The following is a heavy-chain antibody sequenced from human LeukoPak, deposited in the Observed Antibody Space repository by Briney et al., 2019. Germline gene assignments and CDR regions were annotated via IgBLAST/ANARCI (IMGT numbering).Heavy chain of an antibody. CDR3: ARDRAPYYYDSSGYYSAYWYFDL. D-gene: IGHD3-22*01. Sequence: SVKVSCKASGGTFSSYPISWVRQAPGQGLEWMGGIIPIFGTANYAQKFQGRVTITADDSTSTACMELSSLRSDDTAVYSCARDRAPYYYDSSGYYSAYWYFDLWGRGTLVTVSS. J-gene: IGHJ2*01. V-gene: IGHV1-69*13. CDR1: GGTFSSYP. CDR2: IIPIFGTA.